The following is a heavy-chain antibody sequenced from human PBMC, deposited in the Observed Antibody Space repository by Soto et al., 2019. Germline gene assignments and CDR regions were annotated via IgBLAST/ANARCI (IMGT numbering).Heavy chain of an antibody. J-gene: IGHJ4*02. V-gene: IGHV3-33*01. D-gene: IGHD3-10*01. Sequence: QVQLVESGGGVVQPGRSLRLSCAASGFTFSSYGMHWVRQAPGKGLEWVAVIWYDGSNKYYADSVKGRFTISRDNSKNTQYLQMNSLRAEDTAVYYCARDLPGGSGSYYNGEPTDYWGQGTLVTVSS. CDR1: GFTFSSYG. CDR3: ARDLPGGSGSYYNGEPTDY. CDR2: IWYDGSNK.